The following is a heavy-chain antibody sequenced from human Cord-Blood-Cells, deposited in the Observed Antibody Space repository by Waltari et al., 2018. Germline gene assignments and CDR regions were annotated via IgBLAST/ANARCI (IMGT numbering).Heavy chain of an antibody. CDR2: IYYSGST. D-gene: IGHD1-26*01. V-gene: IGHV4-39*01. Sequence: QLQLQESGPGLVKPSETLSLTCTVSGGSISSSNYYWGWIRQPPGKGLGWIGSIYYSGSTYYNPSLKSRVTISVDTSKNQFSLKLSSVTAADTAVYYCARRGGGSYLDYWGQGTLVTVSS. CDR3: ARRGGGSYLDY. J-gene: IGHJ4*02. CDR1: GGSISSSNYY.